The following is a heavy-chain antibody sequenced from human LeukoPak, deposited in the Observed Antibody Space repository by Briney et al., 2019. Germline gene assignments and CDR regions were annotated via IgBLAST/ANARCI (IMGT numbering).Heavy chain of an antibody. V-gene: IGHV3-30*18. J-gene: IGHJ4*02. CDR3: AKGPVTAADGFFDY. CDR1: GFTFSSYG. Sequence: GGSLRLSCAASGFTFSSYGMHWVRQAPGKGLEWVAVISYDGSNKYYADSMKGRFTISRDDSKNTLYLQMNSLRAEDTAVYYCAKGPVTAADGFFDYWGQGTLVTVSS. D-gene: IGHD6-13*01. CDR2: ISYDGSNK.